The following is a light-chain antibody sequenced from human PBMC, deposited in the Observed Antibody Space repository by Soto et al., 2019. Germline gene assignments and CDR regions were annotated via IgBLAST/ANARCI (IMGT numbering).Light chain of an antibody. V-gene: IGKV1-5*03. CDR1: QSISSW. CDR3: QEYSSYSSWT. J-gene: IGKJ1*01. CDR2: KAS. Sequence: DIQMTHSPSTLSAFVGDRVTITCRASQSISSWLAWYQQKPGKAPNLLIYKASSLESGVPSRFSGSGSGTEFTLTISSLQPDDVATYYCQEYSSYSSWTFGQGTKV.